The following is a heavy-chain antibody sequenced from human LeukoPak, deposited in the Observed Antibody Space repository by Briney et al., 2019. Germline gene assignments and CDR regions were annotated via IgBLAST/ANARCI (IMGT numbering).Heavy chain of an antibody. CDR1: GGSISSSSYY. V-gene: IGHV4-39*07. CDR2: IYHSGST. Sequence: PSETLSLTCTVSGGSISSSSYYWGWIRQPPGKGLEWIGSIYHSGSTYYNPSLKSRVTISVDKSKNQFSLKLSSVTAADTAVYYCVRDTARPDYWGQGTLVTVSS. J-gene: IGHJ4*02. CDR3: VRDTARPDY. D-gene: IGHD5-18*01.